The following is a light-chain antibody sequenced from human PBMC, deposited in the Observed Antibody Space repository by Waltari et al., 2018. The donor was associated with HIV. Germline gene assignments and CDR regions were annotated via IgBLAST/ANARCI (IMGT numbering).Light chain of an antibody. CDR3: TSYAGINPVA. J-gene: IGLJ2*01. Sequence: QSALTQPPSASGSPGQSVTISCTGTSSDVGRYDYVSWYQQHPGKAPKPLIYEVNNRPSGVPDRFSGSKSGNTASLTVSGLQAEDEAEYSCTSYAGINPVAFGGGTKLTVL. CDR1: SSDVGRYDY. CDR2: EVN. V-gene: IGLV2-8*01.